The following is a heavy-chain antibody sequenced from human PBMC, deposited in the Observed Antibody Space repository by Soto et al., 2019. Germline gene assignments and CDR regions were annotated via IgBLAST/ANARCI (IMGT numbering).Heavy chain of an antibody. CDR3: ARGAATRPGRGYYYGMDV. Sequence: QVQLVESGGGVVQPGRSLRLSCAASGFAFSSYAIHWVRQAPGKGPEWVAVISSAGNSEYYGDSVRGRFSISRDNSKNTVYLQMNSLKTEDTAVYFCARGAATRPGRGYYYGMDVWGQGATVTVSS. CDR2: ISSAGNSE. CDR1: GFAFSSYA. J-gene: IGHJ6*02. V-gene: IGHV3-30-3*01. D-gene: IGHD6-6*01.